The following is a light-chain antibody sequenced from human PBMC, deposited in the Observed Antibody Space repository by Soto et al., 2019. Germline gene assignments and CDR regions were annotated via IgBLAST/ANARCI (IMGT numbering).Light chain of an antibody. Sequence: EVVLTQSPGTLSLSPGERATLSCRASQSVSSGYLGWYQQKPGQAPRLLIYGASSRATGIPGRFSGSGSGTDFTLTISRLEPEDFAVYFCQHYTYSPWTFGQGTKVEIK. V-gene: IGKV3-20*01. CDR1: QSVSSGY. CDR2: GAS. CDR3: QHYTYSPWT. J-gene: IGKJ1*01.